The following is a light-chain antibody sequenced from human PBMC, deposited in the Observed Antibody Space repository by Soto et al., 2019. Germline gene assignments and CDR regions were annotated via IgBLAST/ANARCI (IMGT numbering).Light chain of an antibody. CDR1: RRDVGGYNY. CDR2: EVT. J-gene: IGLJ1*01. CDR3: SSYTISNTLPFV. V-gene: IGLV2-14*01. Sequence: QAASVSGSPGQSITISCTGTRRDVGGYNYVSWYQQYSGKSPKLLIYEVTHRPSGVSNRFSGSKSGNTASLTISGLQAEDEADYYCSSYTISNTLPFVFGTGTKVTVL.